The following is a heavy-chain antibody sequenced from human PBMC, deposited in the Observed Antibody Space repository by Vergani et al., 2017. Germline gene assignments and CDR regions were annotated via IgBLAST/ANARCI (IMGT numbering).Heavy chain of an antibody. J-gene: IGHJ2*01. CDR1: GFTFSGSA. D-gene: IGHD6-13*01. CDR2: IKNKANSYAT. Sequence: EVQLVESGGGLVQPGGSLKLSCAASGFTFSGSAMHWVRQASGKGLEWVGRIKNKANSYATAYAASVKGRFTISRDDSKNTAYLQMNSLRAEDTALYYCAKCSSSWYSKYFDLWGRGTLVTVSS. V-gene: IGHV3-73*02. CDR3: AKCSSSWYSKYFDL.